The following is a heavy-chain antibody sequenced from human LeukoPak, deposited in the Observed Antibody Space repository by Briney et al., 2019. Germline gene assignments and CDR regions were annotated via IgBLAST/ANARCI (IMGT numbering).Heavy chain of an antibody. J-gene: IGHJ6*02. D-gene: IGHD3-10*01. Sequence: GGSLRLSCAASGFTFSSYAMSWVRQAPGKGLEWVSAISGSGGSIDYADSVTGRFIISRDNSKNTLYLQMNSLKAEDTAVYYCANLVTMIRGVIPAHSGRPRKHGMDVWGQGTTVTVSS. V-gene: IGHV3-23*01. CDR1: GFTFSSYA. CDR2: ISGSGGSI. CDR3: ANLVTMIRGVIPAHSGRPRKHGMDV.